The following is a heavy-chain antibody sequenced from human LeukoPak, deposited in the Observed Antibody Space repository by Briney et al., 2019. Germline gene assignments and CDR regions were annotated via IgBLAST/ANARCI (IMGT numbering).Heavy chain of an antibody. V-gene: IGHV4-61*01. J-gene: IGHJ6*03. CDR1: GGSISSSNW. Sequence: PSGTLSLTCAVSGGSISSSNWWSWIRQPPGKGLEWIGYIYYSGSINYNPSLKSRVTISVDTSKNQLSLKLSSATAADTAVYYCAREGSTSSEIGVYYYYMDVWGKGTTVTVSS. CDR2: IYYSGSI. CDR3: AREGSTSSEIGVYYYYMDV. D-gene: IGHD2-2*01.